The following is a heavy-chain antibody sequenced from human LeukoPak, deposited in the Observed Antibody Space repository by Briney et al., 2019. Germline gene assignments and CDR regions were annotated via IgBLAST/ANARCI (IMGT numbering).Heavy chain of an antibody. V-gene: IGHV3-33*06. J-gene: IGHJ3*02. CDR2: IWYDGSNK. CDR1: GFTFSSYG. CDR3: AKEFGVGATRAAFDI. D-gene: IGHD1-26*01. Sequence: GGSLRLSCAASGFTFSSYGMHWVRQAPGKGLEWVAVIWYDGSNKYYADSVKGRFTISRDNSKNTLYLQMNSLRAEDTAVYYCAKEFGVGATRAAFDIWGQGTMVTVSS.